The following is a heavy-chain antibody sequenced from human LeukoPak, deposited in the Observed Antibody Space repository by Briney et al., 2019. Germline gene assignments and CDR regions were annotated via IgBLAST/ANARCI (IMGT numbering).Heavy chain of an antibody. CDR2: IYTSGST. J-gene: IGHJ5*02. V-gene: IGHV4-61*02. Sequence: SETLSLTCTVSGGSISSGSYYWSWIRQPAGKGLEWIGRIYTSGSTNYNPSLKSRVTISVDTSKNQFSLKLSSVTAADTAVYYCARAAPAGPNRNWFDPWGQGTLVTVSS. D-gene: IGHD1-14*01. CDR3: ARAAPAGPNRNWFDP. CDR1: GGSISSGSYY.